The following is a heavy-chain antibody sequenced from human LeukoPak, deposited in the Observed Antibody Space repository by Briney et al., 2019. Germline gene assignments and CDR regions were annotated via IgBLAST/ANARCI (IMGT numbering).Heavy chain of an antibody. CDR2: IYYSGST. D-gene: IGHD6-19*01. Sequence: GSLRLSCAASGFTFSDYYMSWIRQAPGKGLEWVGSIYYSGSTYYNPSLKSRVTISVDTSNNQFSLKLSSVTAADTAVYYCAREHIAVAGTDYGMDVWGQGTTVTVSS. V-gene: IGHV4-38-2*02. CDR3: AREHIAVAGTDYGMDV. CDR1: GFTFSDYY. J-gene: IGHJ6*02.